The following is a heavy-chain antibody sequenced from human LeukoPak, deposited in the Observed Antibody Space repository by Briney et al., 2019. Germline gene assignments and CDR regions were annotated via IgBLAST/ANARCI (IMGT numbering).Heavy chain of an antibody. Sequence: ASVKVSCKASGGTFSSYATSWVRQAPGQGLEWMGRIIPILGIANYAQKFQGRVTITADKSTSTAYMELSSLRSEDTAVYYCARDLPGYYYDSSGPIFDYWGQGTLVTVSS. CDR1: GGTFSSYA. D-gene: IGHD3-22*01. CDR3: ARDLPGYYYDSSGPIFDY. CDR2: IIPILGIA. J-gene: IGHJ4*02. V-gene: IGHV1-69*04.